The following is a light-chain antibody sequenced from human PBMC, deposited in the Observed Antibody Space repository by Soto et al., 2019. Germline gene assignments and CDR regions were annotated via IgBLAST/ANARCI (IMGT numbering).Light chain of an antibody. V-gene: IGKV3-20*01. J-gene: IGKJ4*01. CDR2: GAS. CDR3: QQYGSSPPT. CDR1: QSVSSSF. Sequence: IVLTQSPGTLSLSPGERATLSCRASQSVSSSFLAWYQQKPGQAPRLLIYGASTRITDIPDRFSGSGSGTDFTLTISRLEPEDFAIYYCQQYGSSPPTFGSGTQVLIK.